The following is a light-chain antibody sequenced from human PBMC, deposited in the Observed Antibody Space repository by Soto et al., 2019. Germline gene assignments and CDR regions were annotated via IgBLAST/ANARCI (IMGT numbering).Light chain of an antibody. CDR3: QSYGSSRM. V-gene: IGKV3-20*01. CDR2: DAS. J-gene: IGKJ1*01. Sequence: EVVLTQSPGSLSLSPGDRATLSCRASQSLVNTYVAWYQQKAGPAPRLLIFDASTRATGIPDRFSDSGSGTDFNLRISRLEDEDLAVYYRQSYGSSRMFAQGTKVDIK. CDR1: QSLVNTY.